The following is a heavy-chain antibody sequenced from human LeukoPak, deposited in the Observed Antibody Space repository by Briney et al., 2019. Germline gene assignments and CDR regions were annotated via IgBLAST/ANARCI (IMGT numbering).Heavy chain of an antibody. Sequence: KPSQTLSLTCAVSGYSLSTGYFWGWVWQPPGKGREWIGGIFHSGTTYYNPSLKRRVTISVDTSKNQFSLKLTSVTAADTAVYYCARSGSDYYDSSSYYNWFDPWGQGTLVTVSS. D-gene: IGHD3-22*01. CDR3: ARSGSDYYDSSSYYNWFDP. J-gene: IGHJ5*02. CDR1: GYSLSTGYF. V-gene: IGHV4-38-2*01. CDR2: IFHSGTT.